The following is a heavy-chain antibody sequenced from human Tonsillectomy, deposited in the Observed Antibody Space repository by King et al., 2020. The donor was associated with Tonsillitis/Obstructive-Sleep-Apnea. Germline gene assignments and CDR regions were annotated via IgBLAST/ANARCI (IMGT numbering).Heavy chain of an antibody. CDR2: INPNTGGT. J-gene: IGHJ6*03. Sequence: QLVQSGAEMKRPGASVEVSCRASGYIFSGYFIHWIRQGPGHGLEWMGCINPNTGGTHSSQKFHGRLTITSDRSSSTVYMELRRLTSDDSGVYFCARDYALEDRRPFYYYMDVWGKGTTVTVSS. V-gene: IGHV1-2*02. CDR3: ARDYALEDRRPFYYYMDV. D-gene: IGHD1-1*01. CDR1: GYIFSGYF.